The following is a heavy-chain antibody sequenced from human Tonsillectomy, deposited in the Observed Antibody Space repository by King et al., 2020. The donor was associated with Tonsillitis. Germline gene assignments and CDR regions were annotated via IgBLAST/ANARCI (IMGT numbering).Heavy chain of an antibody. CDR3: ARDLGYCRGGSCSWTWYFDC. V-gene: IGHV3-30-3*01. Sequence: QLVQSGGGVVQPGRSVRLSCGASGFTFKTYAMHWVRQAPGKGLEWVAVMSKDGGKKHYADSVKGRFTISRDNSKNTLYLQMNNLIIEDTAVYYCARDLGYCRGGSCSWTWYFDCWGQGTLVTVSS. J-gene: IGHJ4*02. CDR2: MSKDGGKK. CDR1: GFTFKTYA. D-gene: IGHD2-15*01.